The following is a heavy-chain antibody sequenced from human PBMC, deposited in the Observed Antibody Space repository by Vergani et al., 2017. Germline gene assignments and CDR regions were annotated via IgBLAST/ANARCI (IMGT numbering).Heavy chain of an antibody. D-gene: IGHD3-9*01. Sequence: QVQLQQWGAGLLKPSETLSLTCAVYGGSFSGYYWSWIRQPPGKGLGWSGEIKHSGSTNYNPPLKSRVTISVDTAKSQFSLKLSSVTAADTAVYYCARRRGVRYFEPIGWFNPWGQGTLVTVSS. CDR2: IKHSGST. CDR1: GGSFSGYY. J-gene: IGHJ5*02. V-gene: IGHV4-34*01. CDR3: ARRRGVRYFEPIGWFNP.